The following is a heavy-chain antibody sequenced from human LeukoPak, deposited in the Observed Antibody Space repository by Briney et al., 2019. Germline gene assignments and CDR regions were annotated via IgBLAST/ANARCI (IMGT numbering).Heavy chain of an antibody. Sequence: SVKVSYKASGGTFSIYAIRWVGQAPGQGREGMGRIFPILGIAHYAQKFQSIVTITAVKSTSTAYIELSSLRSEDTAVYYCARVKDTAMPYRFDYWGQGTLVTVSS. CDR3: ARVKDTAMPYRFDY. CDR2: IFPILGIA. CDR1: GGTFSIYA. J-gene: IGHJ4*02. D-gene: IGHD5-18*01. V-gene: IGHV1-69*04.